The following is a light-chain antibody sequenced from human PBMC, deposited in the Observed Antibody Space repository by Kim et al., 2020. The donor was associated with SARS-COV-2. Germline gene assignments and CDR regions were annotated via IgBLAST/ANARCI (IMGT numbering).Light chain of an antibody. Sequence: SYELTQPPSMSVAPGKTARITCGGNNIGSKSVHWYQQMPGQAPVLVIYSDSDRPSGIPERFSGSNFGNTATLTISRVEGGDEADYYCQVWDSSSDHRVFGGGTKLTVL. V-gene: IGLV3-21*04. CDR1: NIGSKS. CDR2: SDS. CDR3: QVWDSSSDHRV. J-gene: IGLJ3*02.